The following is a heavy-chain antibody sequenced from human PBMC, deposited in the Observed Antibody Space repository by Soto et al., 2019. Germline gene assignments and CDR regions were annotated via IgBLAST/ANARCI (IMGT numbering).Heavy chain of an antibody. J-gene: IGHJ4*02. Sequence: QVRLVQSGAEVKKPGASVKVSCEASNYPFSSFGIAWLRQAPGQGLEWMGWISGYNGDTKYVQKLQGRVSMTTDTXXXXXXXXXXXXXXXXXXXXXXXXXXXXXXXXXXXFDHWGQGTLITVSS. CDR3: XXXXXXXXXXXXXFDH. CDR2: ISGYNGDT. V-gene: IGHV1-18*01. CDR1: NYPFSSFG.